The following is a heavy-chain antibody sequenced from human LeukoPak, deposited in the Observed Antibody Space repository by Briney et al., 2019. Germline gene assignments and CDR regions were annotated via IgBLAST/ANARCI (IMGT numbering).Heavy chain of an antibody. CDR2: IIPIFGTA. CDR1: GGTFSSYA. D-gene: IGHD2-21*01. J-gene: IGHJ4*02. Sequence: ASVKVSCXASGGTFSSYAISWVRQAHGQGLEWMGGIIPIFGTANYAQKFQGRVTITADESTSTAYMGLSSLRSEDTAVYYCARAAYCGGDCYTFDYWGQGTLVTVSS. V-gene: IGHV1-69*01. CDR3: ARAAYCGGDCYTFDY.